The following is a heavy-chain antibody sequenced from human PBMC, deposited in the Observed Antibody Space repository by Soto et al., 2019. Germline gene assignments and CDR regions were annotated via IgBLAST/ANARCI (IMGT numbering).Heavy chain of an antibody. Sequence: VEVSWNASLGTFSSYAISWVRQAPGQGLEWMGGIIPIFGTANYAQKFQGRVTITADESTSTAYMELSSLRSEDTAVYYCARLNTVGYCSGGSCYERIGYYFDYWGQGTLVTVYS. V-gene: IGHV1-69*01. CDR1: LGTFSSYA. CDR3: ARLNTVGYCSGGSCYERIGYYFDY. J-gene: IGHJ4*02. D-gene: IGHD2-15*01. CDR2: IIPIFGTA.